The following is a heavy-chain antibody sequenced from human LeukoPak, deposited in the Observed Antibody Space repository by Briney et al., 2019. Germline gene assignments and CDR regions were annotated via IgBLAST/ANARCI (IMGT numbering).Heavy chain of an antibody. Sequence: ASVKVSCKASGYTFTGYYMHWVRQAPGQGLEWMGWINPNSGGTNYAQKLQGRVTMTRDTSISTAYMELSRLRSDDTAVYYCARGFSDLVGATFHLDYWGQGTLVTVSS. CDR1: GYTFTGYY. CDR2: INPNSGGT. CDR3: ARGFSDLVGATFHLDY. J-gene: IGHJ4*02. D-gene: IGHD1-26*01. V-gene: IGHV1-2*02.